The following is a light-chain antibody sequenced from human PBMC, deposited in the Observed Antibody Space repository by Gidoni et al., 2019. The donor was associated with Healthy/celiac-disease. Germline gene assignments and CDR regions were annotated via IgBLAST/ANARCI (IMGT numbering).Light chain of an antibody. CDR1: SLRSYY. Sequence: SSELTQDPAVSVSLGQAVRITCQGDSLRSYYASWYQQKPGQAPVLVIYGKNNRPSGIPDRFSGSSSGNTASLTITGAQAEEEAEYYCNSRDSSGNHHVVFGGGTKLTVL. CDR2: GKN. V-gene: IGLV3-19*01. J-gene: IGLJ2*01. CDR3: NSRDSSGNHHVV.